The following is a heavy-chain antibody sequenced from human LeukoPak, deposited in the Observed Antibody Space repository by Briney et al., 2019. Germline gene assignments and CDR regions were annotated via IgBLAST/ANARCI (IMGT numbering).Heavy chain of an antibody. D-gene: IGHD2-21*01. CDR1: GFTFSSYG. V-gene: IGHV3-30*18. Sequence: GRSLRLTCAASGFTFSSYGMHWVRQAPGKGLEWVAVISYDGSNKYYADSVKGRFTISRDNSKNTLYLQMNSLRTEDTAVYYCAKDVAPGERYFDYWGQGTLVTVSS. CDR3: AKDVAPGERYFDY. J-gene: IGHJ4*02. CDR2: ISYDGSNK.